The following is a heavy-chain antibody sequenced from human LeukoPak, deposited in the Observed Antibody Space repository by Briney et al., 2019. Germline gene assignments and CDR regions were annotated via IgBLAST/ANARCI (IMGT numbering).Heavy chain of an antibody. CDR3: ARVLYDFWSGYGFDP. Sequence: SETLSLTCAVYGGSFSGYYWSWIRQPPGKGLEWIGEINHSGSTNYNPSLKSRVTISVDTSKNQFSLKLSSVTAADTAVYYCARVLYDFWSGYGFDPWGQGTLVTVSS. CDR1: GGSFSGYY. CDR2: INHSGST. D-gene: IGHD3-3*01. V-gene: IGHV4-34*01. J-gene: IGHJ5*02.